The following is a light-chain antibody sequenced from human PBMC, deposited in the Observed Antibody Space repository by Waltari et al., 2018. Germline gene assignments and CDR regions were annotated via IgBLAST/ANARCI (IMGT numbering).Light chain of an antibody. CDR3: HQYNTWPKT. J-gene: IGKJ1*01. CDR1: QSVINN. CDR2: GAS. Sequence: EIVLTQSPATLSVSPGDRATLSCRASQSVINNLAWYQQKPGQAPRLLIYGASRRTSAVPVRFSGIGSGTEFTLTISSLRSGDSAMYYCHQYNTWPKTFGQGTKVEI. V-gene: IGKV3-15*01.